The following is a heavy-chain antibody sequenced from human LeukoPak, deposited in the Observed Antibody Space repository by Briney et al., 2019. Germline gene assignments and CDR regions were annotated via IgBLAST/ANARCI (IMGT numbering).Heavy chain of an antibody. J-gene: IGHJ5*02. V-gene: IGHV4-38-2*02. D-gene: IGHD3-9*01. CDR2: IYHCGST. CDR1: GYSISSGYY. CDR3: AREGRYSSGWFDP. Sequence: PSETLSLTCAVSGYSISSGYYWGWIRQPPGKGLEWIGSIYHCGSTYYNPSLKSRVTISVDTSKNQFSLKLSSVTAADTAVYYCAREGRYSSGWFDPWGQGTLVTVSS.